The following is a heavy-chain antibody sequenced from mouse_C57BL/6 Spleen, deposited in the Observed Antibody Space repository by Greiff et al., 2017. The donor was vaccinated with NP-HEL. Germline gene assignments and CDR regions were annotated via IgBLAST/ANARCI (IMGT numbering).Heavy chain of an antibody. D-gene: IGHD3-1*01. CDR1: GYAFSSSW. CDR2: IYPGDGDT. J-gene: IGHJ1*03. Sequence: VQLQQSGPELVKPGASVKISCKASGYAFSSSWMNWVKQRPGKGLEWIGRIYPGDGDTNYNGKFKGKATLTADKSSSTAYMQLSSLTSEDSAVYFCARGLTLYFDVWGTGTTVTVSS. V-gene: IGHV1-82*01. CDR3: ARGLTLYFDV.